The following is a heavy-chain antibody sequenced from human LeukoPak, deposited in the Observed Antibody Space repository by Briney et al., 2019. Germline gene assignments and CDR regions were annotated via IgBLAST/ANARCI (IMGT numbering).Heavy chain of an antibody. V-gene: IGHV4-34*01. CDR1: GGSFSGYY. Sequence: SETLSLTCAVYGGSFSGYYWSWIRQPPGKGLEWIGEINHSGSTNYNPSLKSRVTISVDTSKNQLSLKLSSVTAADTAVYYCAREQRITMVRGVSFDPWGQGTLVTVSS. CDR3: AREQRITMVRGVSFDP. D-gene: IGHD3-10*01. CDR2: INHSGST. J-gene: IGHJ5*02.